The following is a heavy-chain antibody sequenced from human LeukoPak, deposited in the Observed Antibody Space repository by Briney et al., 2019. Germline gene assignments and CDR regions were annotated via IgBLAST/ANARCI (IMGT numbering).Heavy chain of an antibody. CDR2: LYTNDNT. Sequence: SQTLSLTCSVSGGSITSGRYYWTWIRQPAGKGLEWIGRLYTNDNTNYDPSLESRVSISVDTSKSQFYLQLTSVTAADTAVYFCARGVVPDDYYMDVWGKGITVILSS. CDR3: ARGVVPDDYYMDV. CDR1: GGSITSGRYY. D-gene: IGHD2-15*01. V-gene: IGHV4-61*02. J-gene: IGHJ6*03.